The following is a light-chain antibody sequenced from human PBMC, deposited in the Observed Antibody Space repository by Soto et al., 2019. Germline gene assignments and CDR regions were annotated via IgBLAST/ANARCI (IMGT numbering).Light chain of an antibody. J-gene: IGLJ2*01. CDR3: SSFTATNTYVT. V-gene: IGLV2-14*01. Sequence: QSALTQPASVSGSPGQSITISCIGTSSDIGGYNFVSWYQQHPGQAPKRMIFEVSNRPSGVSNRFSASKSGNTASLTISGLQADDAADYYCSSFTATNTYVTFGGGTKLTVL. CDR1: SSDIGGYNF. CDR2: EVS.